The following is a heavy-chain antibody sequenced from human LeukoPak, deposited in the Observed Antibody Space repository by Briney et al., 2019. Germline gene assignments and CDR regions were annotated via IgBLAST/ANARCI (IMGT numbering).Heavy chain of an antibody. D-gene: IGHD5-24*01. J-gene: IGHJ5*01. V-gene: IGHV3-30-3*01. CDR3: AKGESITSAWFDS. CDR2: ISYDGSNK. Sequence: GGSLRLSCAASGFTFSSYAMHWVRQAPGKGLEWVAVISYDGSNKYYADSVKGRFTISRDNSKNTLYLQINSLRGEDTAVYYCAKGESITSAWFDSWGQGTLVTVSS. CDR1: GFTFSSYA.